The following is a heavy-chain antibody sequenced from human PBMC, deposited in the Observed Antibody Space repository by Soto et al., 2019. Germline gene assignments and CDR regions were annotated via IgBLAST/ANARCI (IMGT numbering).Heavy chain of an antibody. V-gene: IGHV3-30*18. CDR2: ISYDGSNK. CDR1: GFTFSSYG. CDR3: ANLDELGYGMDV. D-gene: IGHD3-3*02. Sequence: QVQLVESGGGVVQPGRSLRLSCAASGFTFSSYGMHWVRQAPGKGMEWVAVISYDGSNKYYADSVKGRFTISRDNSKNTLYLQMNSLRAEDTAVYYCANLDELGYGMDVWCQGTTVTVSS. J-gene: IGHJ6*02.